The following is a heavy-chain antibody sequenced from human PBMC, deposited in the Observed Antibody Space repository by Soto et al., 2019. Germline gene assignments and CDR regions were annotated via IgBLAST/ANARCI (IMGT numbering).Heavy chain of an antibody. CDR2: INHRGPT. J-gene: IGHJ5*01. V-gene: IGHV4-34*01. Sequence: QVQLQQWGTGLLKPSETLSLHCAVYGESLRGYYWSWIRQTPAMGLEWIGEINHRGPTNHDSSLRSRGSISIDTSKNQVSLRLNYVTAAVTAVYYCARGYPRSILSTSLTTSYWFDSWGQGTLVTVSS. CDR1: GESLRGYY. CDR3: ARGYPRSILSTSLTTSYWFDS. D-gene: IGHD2-21*01.